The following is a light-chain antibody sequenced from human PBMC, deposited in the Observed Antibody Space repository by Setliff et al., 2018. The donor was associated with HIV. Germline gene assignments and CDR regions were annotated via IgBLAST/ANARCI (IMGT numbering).Light chain of an antibody. V-gene: IGLV2-14*03. CDR3: SSYTRGNFV. Sequence: QSVLTQPASVSGSPGQSITISCTGTSSDIGSSKFVSWYQQHPGKAPKVMIYNVDKRPSGVSNRFSGSKSGNTASLTISGLQIEDEADYYCSSYTRGNFVFGTGTKVTVL. CDR2: NVD. CDR1: SSDIGSSKF. J-gene: IGLJ1*01.